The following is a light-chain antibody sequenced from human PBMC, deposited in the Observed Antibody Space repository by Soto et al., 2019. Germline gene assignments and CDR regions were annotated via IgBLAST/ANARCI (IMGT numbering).Light chain of an antibody. CDR2: WAS. CDR3: QQYYSTPYT. Sequence: DIVMTQSPDSLAVSLGERATINCKSSQSVLYSSNNKNYLIWYQQKPGQSPRLLIYWASTRESGVPDRFSGSGSGTDFTLTISSLQAEDGAVYYCQQYYSTPYTFGQGTKLEIK. J-gene: IGKJ2*01. V-gene: IGKV4-1*01. CDR1: QSVLYSSNNKNY.